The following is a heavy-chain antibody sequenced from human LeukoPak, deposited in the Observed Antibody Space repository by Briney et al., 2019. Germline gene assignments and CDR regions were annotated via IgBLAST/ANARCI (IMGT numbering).Heavy chain of an antibody. Sequence: SETLSLTCTVSGDSISSYYWSWVRPPPGKGLEWIGYIHYSGSTNYNPSLKSRVTLSVDTSKTQFSLKLSSVTAADTAVYYCAREVVAAAGTVDYWGQGTLVTVSS. CDR3: AREVVAAAGTVDY. D-gene: IGHD6-13*01. J-gene: IGHJ4*02. CDR2: IHYSGST. V-gene: IGHV4-59*01. CDR1: GDSISSYY.